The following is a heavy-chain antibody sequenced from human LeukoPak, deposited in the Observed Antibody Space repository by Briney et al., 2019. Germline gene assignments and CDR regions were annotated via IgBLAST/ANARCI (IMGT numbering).Heavy chain of an antibody. D-gene: IGHD3-10*01. V-gene: IGHV3-23*01. Sequence: GGSLRLSCVASGFTYRRYSMNWVRQAPGKGLEWVSAISGSGGSTYYADSVKGRFTISRDNSKNTLYLQMNSLRAEDTAVYYCAKDGPTYYYGSGSLSPVWGQGTTVTVSS. CDR1: GFTYRRYS. CDR2: ISGSGGST. CDR3: AKDGPTYYYGSGSLSPV. J-gene: IGHJ6*02.